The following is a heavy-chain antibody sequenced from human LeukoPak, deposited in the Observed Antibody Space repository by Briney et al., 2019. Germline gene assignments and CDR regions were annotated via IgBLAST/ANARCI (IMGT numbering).Heavy chain of an antibody. D-gene: IGHD2-2*02. V-gene: IGHV3-33*01. Sequence: GGSLRLSFAASGFTFSSYGMHWVRQAPGKGLEWVAVIWYDGSNKYYADSVKGRFTISRDNSKNTLYLQMNSLRAEDTAVYYCARDKESYCSSTSCYRGALYYYGMDVWGQGTTVTVSS. CDR3: ARDKESYCSSTSCYRGALYYYGMDV. CDR2: IWYDGSNK. J-gene: IGHJ6*02. CDR1: GFTFSSYG.